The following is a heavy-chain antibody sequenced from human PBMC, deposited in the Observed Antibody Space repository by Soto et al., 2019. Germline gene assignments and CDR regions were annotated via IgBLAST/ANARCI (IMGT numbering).Heavy chain of an antibody. CDR2: INHSGST. CDR1: GGSFSGYY. D-gene: IGHD6-19*01. CDR3: AGVSIAVAALGAFDI. V-gene: IGHV4-34*01. J-gene: IGHJ3*02. Sequence: PSETLSLTCAVYGGSFSGYYWTWIRQPPGTGLEWIGEINHSGSTNYNPSLKSRVTISVDTSKNQFSLKLRSVTAADTAVYYCAGVSIAVAALGAFDIWGQGTMVTVSS.